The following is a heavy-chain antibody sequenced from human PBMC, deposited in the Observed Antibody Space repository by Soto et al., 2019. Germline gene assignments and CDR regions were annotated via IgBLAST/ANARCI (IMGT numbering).Heavy chain of an antibody. CDR1: GGSISSYY. J-gene: IGHJ4*02. V-gene: IGHV4-59*08. Sequence: SETLSLTCTVSGGSISSYYWSWIRQPPGKGLEWIGYIYYSGSTNYNPSLKSRVTISVDTSKNQFSLKLSSVTAADTAVYYCARRYGRAFGYWGQGTLVTVSS. D-gene: IGHD1-1*01. CDR3: ARRYGRAFGY. CDR2: IYYSGST.